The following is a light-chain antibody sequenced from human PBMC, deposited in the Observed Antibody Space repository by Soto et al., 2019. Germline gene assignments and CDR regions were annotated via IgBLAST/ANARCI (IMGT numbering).Light chain of an antibody. CDR1: QNIRIY. CDR3: QETYHPPPT. CDR2: GAS. V-gene: IGKV1-39*01. J-gene: IGKJ1*01. Sequence: DIQMTQSPSSLSAFIGDTVTITCRASQNIRIYLNWFQQKPGKAPNLLIYGASNLESGVPSRFSGSGSGTDFTLTINSLQPEDFAVYYCQETYHPPPTFGQGTKVDI.